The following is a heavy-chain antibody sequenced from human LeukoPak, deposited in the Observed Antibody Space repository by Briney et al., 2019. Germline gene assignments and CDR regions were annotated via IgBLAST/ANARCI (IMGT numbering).Heavy chain of an antibody. J-gene: IGHJ5*02. CDR1: GGSISSGGYY. V-gene: IGHV4-31*03. Sequence: PSETLSLTCTVSGGSISSGGYYWSWIRQHPGKGLEWIGYIYYSGSTYYNPSLKSRVSISADTSKHQFSLKLSSVTAADTAVYYCVRDERYCTSTTCHNWFDPWGQGTLVTVSS. CDR2: IYYSGST. D-gene: IGHD2-2*01. CDR3: VRDERYCTSTTCHNWFDP.